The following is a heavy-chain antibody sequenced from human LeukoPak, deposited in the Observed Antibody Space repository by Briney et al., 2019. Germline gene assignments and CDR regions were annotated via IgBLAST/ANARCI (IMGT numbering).Heavy chain of an antibody. CDR2: IYYSSST. D-gene: IGHD5-12*01. J-gene: IGHJ5*02. CDR3: ARPTWIQWNGPNLFDP. Sequence: KSSQTLSLTCTVSGGSISRGDYYWGWLRQPPGKGLEWIGYIYYSSSTYYNPAPKSRITISVDTTNNPHSLKLSSVAAADTAGYCCARPTWIQWNGPNLFDPWGQGTLVTVSS. CDR1: GGSISRGDYY. V-gene: IGHV4-30-4*08.